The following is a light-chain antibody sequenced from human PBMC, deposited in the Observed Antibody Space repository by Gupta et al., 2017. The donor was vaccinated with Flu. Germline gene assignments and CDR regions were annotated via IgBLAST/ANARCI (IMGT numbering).Light chain of an antibody. CDR1: NIGSNS. CDR2: DDS. CDR3: QVWDSSTDHPV. Sequence: SYVLTQPPSVSVAPGQTARITCGRNNIGSNSVHWYQQTPGQAPVLVVYDDSDRPSGIPGRFSGSNSGNTATLIISRVEAGEEADYYCQVWDSSTDHPVFGGGTKLTAL. V-gene: IGLV3-21*02. J-gene: IGLJ2*01.